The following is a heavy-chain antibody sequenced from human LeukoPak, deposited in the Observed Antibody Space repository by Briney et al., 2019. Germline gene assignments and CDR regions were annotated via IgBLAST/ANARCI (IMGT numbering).Heavy chain of an antibody. J-gene: IGHJ4*02. V-gene: IGHV4-59*01. CDR2: IYYSGST. Sequence: PSETLSLTCTVSGDSLNNYYWSWIRQPHGKGLEWIGYIYYSGSTNYNPSLKSRVTISVDTSNNQFSLKVNSVTAADTAVYYCARRKDYYDSTGYKGPFFDHWGQGILVTVSP. D-gene: IGHD3-22*01. CDR3: ARRKDYYDSTGYKGPFFDH. CDR1: GDSLNNYY.